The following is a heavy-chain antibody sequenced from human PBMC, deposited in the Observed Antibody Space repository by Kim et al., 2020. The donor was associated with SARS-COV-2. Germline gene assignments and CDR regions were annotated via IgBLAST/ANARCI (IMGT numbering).Heavy chain of an antibody. CDR2: IYYSGST. CDR3: ASEGWAAAGTGPGQFD. Sequence: SETLSLSCTVSGGSISSNNYYWAWIRQPPGKGLEWIGSIYYSGSTYYNPSLKSRVTMSVDTSSNQFSLKLRSVTAADTAVYYCASEGWAAAGTGPGQFD. D-gene: IGHD6-13*01. V-gene: IGHV4-39*01. CDR1: GGSISSNNYY. J-gene: IGHJ4*01.